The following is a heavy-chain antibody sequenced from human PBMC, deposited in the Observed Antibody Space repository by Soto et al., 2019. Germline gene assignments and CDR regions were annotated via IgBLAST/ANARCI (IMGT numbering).Heavy chain of an antibody. CDR1: GFSFGTYA. CDR3: AKGAARYIDY. V-gene: IGHV3-23*01. J-gene: IGHJ4*02. CDR2: ISGGVGST. D-gene: IGHD1-26*01. Sequence: GGSLRISCVASGFSFGTYAMTWVRQVPGKGLEWVSTISGGVGSTFYADSVKGRFTISRDTSKKMLFLHMNGLRGEDTGTYYCAKGAARYIDYWGRGTLVTVSS.